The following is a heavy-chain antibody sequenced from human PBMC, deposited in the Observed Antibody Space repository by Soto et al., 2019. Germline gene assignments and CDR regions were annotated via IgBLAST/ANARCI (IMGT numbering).Heavy chain of an antibody. J-gene: IGHJ6*02. CDR1: GYTFTGYY. Sequence: ASVKVSCKASGYTFTGYYMHWVRQATGQGLEWMGWMNPNSGNTGYAQKFQGRVTMTRNTSISTAYMELSSLRSEDTAVYYCARGGWLTHLKYYYYGMDVWGQGTTVTVSS. V-gene: IGHV1-8*02. D-gene: IGHD6-19*01. CDR3: ARGGWLTHLKYYYYGMDV. CDR2: MNPNSGNT.